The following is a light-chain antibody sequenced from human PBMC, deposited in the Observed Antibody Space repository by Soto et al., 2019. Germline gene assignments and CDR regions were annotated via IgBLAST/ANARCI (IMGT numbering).Light chain of an antibody. CDR1: SSDVGGYNY. CDR2: DVS. V-gene: IGLV2-14*01. J-gene: IGLJ2*01. Sequence: QSVLTQPASVSGSPGQSITISCTGTSSDVGGYNYVSWYQQHPGKAPKLMIYDVSNRPSGVSNRFSGSKSGNXXXXTISGLXAEDEADYYCSSYTSSSTVVFGGGTXXTVL. CDR3: SSYTSSSTVV.